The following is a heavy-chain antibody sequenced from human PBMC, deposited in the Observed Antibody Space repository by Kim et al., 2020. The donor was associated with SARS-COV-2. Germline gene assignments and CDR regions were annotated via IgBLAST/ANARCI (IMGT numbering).Heavy chain of an antibody. CDR2: NYYSGST. CDR1: GGSISSSSYY. Sequence: SETLSLTCTVSGGSISSSSYYWGWIRQPPGKGLEWNGSNYYSGSTYYNPPLKSRVTISVDTSKTQFSLKLSSVTAADTAVNYWASESVGFGGDFVNYYYG. CDR3: ASESVGFGGDFVNYYYG. D-gene: IGHD3-10*01. V-gene: IGHV4-39*01. J-gene: IGHJ6*01.